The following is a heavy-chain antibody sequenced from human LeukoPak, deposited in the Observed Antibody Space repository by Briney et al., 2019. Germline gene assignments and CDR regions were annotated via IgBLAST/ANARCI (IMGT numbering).Heavy chain of an antibody. Sequence: PGGSLRLSCAASGFTFSDYYMSWIRQAPGKGLEWVSYISSSGSTIYYADSVKGRFTISRDNAKNSLYLQMNSLRAEDTAVYYCARDITDILTGYSAHFDYWGQGTLVTVSS. CDR2: ISSSGSTI. D-gene: IGHD3-9*01. J-gene: IGHJ4*02. CDR1: GFTFSDYY. V-gene: IGHV3-11*01. CDR3: ARDITDILTGYSAHFDY.